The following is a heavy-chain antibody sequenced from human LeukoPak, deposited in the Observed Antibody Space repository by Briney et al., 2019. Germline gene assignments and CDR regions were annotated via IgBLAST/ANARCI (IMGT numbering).Heavy chain of an antibody. CDR1: GYTFTSYY. CDR3: ARDPGSGWTDY. V-gene: IGHV1-18*04. CDR2: ISAYNGNT. D-gene: IGHD6-19*01. J-gene: IGHJ4*02. Sequence: GASVTVSFTASGYTFTSYYIHWVRQAPGQGLEWMGWISAYNGNTNYAQKLQGRVTMTTDTSTSTAYMELRSLRSDDTAVYYCARDPGSGWTDYWGQGTLVTVSS.